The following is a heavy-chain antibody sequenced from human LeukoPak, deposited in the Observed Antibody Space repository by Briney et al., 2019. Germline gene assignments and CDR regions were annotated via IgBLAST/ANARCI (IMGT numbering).Heavy chain of an antibody. J-gene: IGHJ4*02. D-gene: IGHD3-9*01. Sequence: PGGSLRLSCAVSGFTVSSNFMTWVRQAPGKGLEWVSAISGSGGSTYYAGSVKGRFTISRDSSKNTLYLQMNSLGAEDTAVYYCARGGGGNSDFLTTYTGASLSFDHWGQGALVTVSS. CDR1: GFTVSSNF. CDR2: ISGSGGST. CDR3: ARGGGGNSDFLTTYTGASLSFDH. V-gene: IGHV3-23*01.